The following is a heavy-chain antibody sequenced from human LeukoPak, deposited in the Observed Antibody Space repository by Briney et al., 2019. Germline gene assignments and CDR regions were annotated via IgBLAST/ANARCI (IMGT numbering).Heavy chain of an antibody. V-gene: IGHV3-33*01. J-gene: IGHJ4*02. Sequence: GGSLRLSCAASGFTFSSYGMHWVRQAPGKGLEWVAVIWYDGSNKYYADSVKGRFTISRDNSKNTLYLQMNSLRAEDTAVYYCARAGQGDFWSGLRYFDYWGQGTLVTVSS. CDR1: GFTFSSYG. CDR3: ARAGQGDFWSGLRYFDY. CDR2: IWYDGSNK. D-gene: IGHD3-3*01.